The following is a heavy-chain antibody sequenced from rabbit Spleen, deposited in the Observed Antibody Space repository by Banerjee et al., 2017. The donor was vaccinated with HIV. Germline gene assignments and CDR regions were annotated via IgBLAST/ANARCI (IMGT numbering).Heavy chain of an antibody. V-gene: IGHV1S45*01. CDR1: GFSFSHKAV. CDR3: ARDLTGAIGWNFGW. Sequence: EQLVECGGGLVKPEGSLKLPCTASGFSFSHKAVMCWVRQATGKGLEWIACINAVTGKAVYASWAKGRFTFSKTSSTTVTLQVTSLTAADTATYVCARDLTGAIGWNFGWWGPGTLVTVS. CDR2: INAVTGKA. J-gene: IGHJ4*01. D-gene: IGHD4-1*01.